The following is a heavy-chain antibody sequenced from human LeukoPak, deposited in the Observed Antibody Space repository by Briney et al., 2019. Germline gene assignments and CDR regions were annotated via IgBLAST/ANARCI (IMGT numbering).Heavy chain of an antibody. J-gene: IGHJ4*02. CDR2: LNSDGSIT. D-gene: IGHD2-21*02. CDR3: VREYCGGDCYTDF. V-gene: IGHV3-74*01. CDR1: GFTFSLYW. Sequence: GGSLRLSCAASGFTFSLYWMHWVRQTPGKGLVWVSRLNSDGSITSYADSVKGRFTIPRDNAKNTLYLQMNSLRAENTALYYCVREYCGGDCYTDFWGQGTLVTVSS.